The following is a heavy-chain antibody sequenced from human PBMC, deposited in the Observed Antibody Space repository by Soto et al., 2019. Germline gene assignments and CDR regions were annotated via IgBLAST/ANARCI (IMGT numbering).Heavy chain of an antibody. J-gene: IGHJ5*02. CDR2: IYYSGST. CDR3: ATYRAPSIRGASSFDP. Sequence: QLQLQESGPGLVKPSETLSLTCTVSGGSISSSSYYWGWIRQPPGKGLEWIGSIYYSGSTYPNPSLKRRVTLSVVTSKDQFPLKLSFVSGAGTAMYYWATYRAPSIRGASSFDPVGQGTLVTVPS. V-gene: IGHV4-39*01. CDR1: GGSISSSSYY. D-gene: IGHD2-2*01.